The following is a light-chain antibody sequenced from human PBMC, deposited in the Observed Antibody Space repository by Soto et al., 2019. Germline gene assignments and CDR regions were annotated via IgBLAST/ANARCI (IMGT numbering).Light chain of an antibody. CDR1: QNISRF. CDR2: TAS. V-gene: IGKV1-39*01. CDR3: QQSFAYPFT. Sequence: DIQMTQAPSSLYASIGDRVTISCRARQNISRFLSWYQQKPGKAPNLLIYTASSLQGGVPSRFSASGSGTDFTLTISCLQSEEFAGYSCQQSFAYPFTLGTGTRIDIK. J-gene: IGKJ3*01.